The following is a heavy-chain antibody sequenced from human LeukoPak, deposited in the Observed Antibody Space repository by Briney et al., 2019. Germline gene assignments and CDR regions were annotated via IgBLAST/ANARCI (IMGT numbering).Heavy chain of an antibody. Sequence: GGTLRLSCAASGFSFSSHGMSWVRQAPGKGLEWVSGIIGGAGSTYYADSVRGRFTISGDNSKNTLYLQMNSLRADDTAVYYCAHGTMYQLDSWGQGTLVTVSS. CDR1: GFSFSSHG. J-gene: IGHJ4*02. CDR3: AHGTMYQLDS. CDR2: IIGGAGST. V-gene: IGHV3-23*01. D-gene: IGHD2-2*01.